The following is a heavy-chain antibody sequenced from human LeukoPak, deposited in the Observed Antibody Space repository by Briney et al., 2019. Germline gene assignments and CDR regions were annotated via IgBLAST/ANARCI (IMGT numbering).Heavy chain of an antibody. Sequence: WASVKVSCKASGYTFTGYYMHWVRQAPGQGLEWMGWINPNSGGTNYAQKFQGRVTMTRDTSISTAYMELSRLRSDDTAVYYCARDDGEPVQLIDYWGQGTLVTVSS. V-gene: IGHV1-2*02. CDR2: INPNSGGT. J-gene: IGHJ4*02. D-gene: IGHD1-14*01. CDR3: ARDDGEPVQLIDY. CDR1: GYTFTGYY.